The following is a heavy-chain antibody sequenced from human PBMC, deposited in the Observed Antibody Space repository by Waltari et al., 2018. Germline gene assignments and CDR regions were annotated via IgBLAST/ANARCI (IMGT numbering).Heavy chain of an antibody. CDR2: INHSGST. V-gene: IGHV4-34*01. J-gene: IGHJ3*02. Sequence: QVQLQQWGAGLLKPSETLSLTCAVYGGSFSGYYWRWIRQPPGQGLEWIGEINHSGSTNYNPSLKSRVTISVDTSKNQFSLKLSSVTAADTAVYYCAIPGGDIVVVPAPDDVAFDIWGQGTMVTVSS. CDR3: AIPGGDIVVVPAPDDVAFDI. CDR1: GGSFSGYY. D-gene: IGHD2-2*01.